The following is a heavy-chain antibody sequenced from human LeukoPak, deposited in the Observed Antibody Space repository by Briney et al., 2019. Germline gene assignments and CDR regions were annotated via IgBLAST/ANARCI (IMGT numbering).Heavy chain of an antibody. Sequence: PSETLSLTCTVSGGSISSSNYYWGWIRQPPGRGLEWIGNIYYSGSTYYNPSLKSRVTISVDTSKNQFSLKLSSVTAADTAVYYCARGRRIWGFLEGLNWFDPWGQGTLVTVSS. CDR1: GGSISSSNYY. CDR2: IYYSGST. CDR3: ARGRRIWGFLEGLNWFDP. D-gene: IGHD3-3*01. V-gene: IGHV4-39*07. J-gene: IGHJ5*02.